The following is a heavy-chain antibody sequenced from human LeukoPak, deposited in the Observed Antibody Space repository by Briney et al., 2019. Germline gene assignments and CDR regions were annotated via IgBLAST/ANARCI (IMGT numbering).Heavy chain of an antibody. CDR1: GYSISSGYR. Sequence: PSETLSLTCGVSGYSISSGYRWGWIRQPPGKGLEWIGSIYHSGSTYYNPSLKSRVTISVDTSENQFSLKLTSVTAADTAVYYCATYGSGSYDAFDIWGQGTMVAVSS. CDR2: IYHSGST. CDR3: ATYGSGSYDAFDI. D-gene: IGHD3-10*01. V-gene: IGHV4-38-2*01. J-gene: IGHJ3*02.